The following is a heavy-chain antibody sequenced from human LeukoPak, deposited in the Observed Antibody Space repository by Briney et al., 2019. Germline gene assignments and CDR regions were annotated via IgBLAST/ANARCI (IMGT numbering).Heavy chain of an antibody. D-gene: IGHD3-22*01. CDR3: ARGPYYYDSSGSFESY. Sequence: SETLSLTCAVCGGSFSGYYWSWIRQPPGKGLEWIGEINHSGSTNYNPSLKSRVTISVDTSKNQFSLKLSSVTAADTAVYYCARGPYYYDSSGSFESYWGQGTLVTVSS. J-gene: IGHJ4*02. CDR1: GGSFSGYY. CDR2: INHSGST. V-gene: IGHV4-34*01.